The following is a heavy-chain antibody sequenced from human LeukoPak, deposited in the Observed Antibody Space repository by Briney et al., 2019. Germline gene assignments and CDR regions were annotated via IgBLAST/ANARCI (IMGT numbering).Heavy chain of an antibody. CDR2: ISSSSSTI. CDR1: GFTLSSYS. J-gene: IGHJ4*02. V-gene: IGHV3-48*04. D-gene: IGHD1-26*01. Sequence: GGSLRLSCAASGFTLSSYSMNWVRQAPGKGLEWVSYISSSSSTIYYADSVKGRFTISRDNAKNSLYLQMNSLRAEDTAVYYCARDSVKWELPFDYWGQGTLVTVSS. CDR3: ARDSVKWELPFDY.